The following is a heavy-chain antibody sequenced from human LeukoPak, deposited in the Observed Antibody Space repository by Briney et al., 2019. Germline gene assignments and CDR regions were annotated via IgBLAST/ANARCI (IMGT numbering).Heavy chain of an antibody. CDR1: GFTFSSYA. J-gene: IGHJ3*02. V-gene: IGHV3-30*04. CDR3: ARGSPPHDAFDI. Sequence: SGGSLRLSCAASGFTFSSYAMHWVRQAPGKGLGWVAVISYDGSNKYYADSVKGRFTISRDNSKNTLYLQMNSLRAEDTAVYYCARGSPPHDAFDIWGQGTMVTVSS. CDR2: ISYDGSNK.